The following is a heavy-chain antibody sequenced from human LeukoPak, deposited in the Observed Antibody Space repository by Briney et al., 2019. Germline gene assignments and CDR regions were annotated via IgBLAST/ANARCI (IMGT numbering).Heavy chain of an antibody. J-gene: IGHJ6*02. V-gene: IGHV3-30-3*01. CDR3: ARDGNSGWYTGENYYYYGMDV. CDR1: VLTFSSFA. CDR2: ISYDGTNK. D-gene: IGHD6-19*01. Sequence: GRSLRLSCAASVLTFSSFAMHWVRRAPGKGLEWVAVISYDGTNKDYADSVKGRFTMSRDNSKNTLYLQMNSLRLEDTALYYCARDGNSGWYTGENYYYYGMDVWGQGTTVTVSS.